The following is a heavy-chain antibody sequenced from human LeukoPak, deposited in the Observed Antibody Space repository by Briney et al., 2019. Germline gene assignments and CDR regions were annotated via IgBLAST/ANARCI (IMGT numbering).Heavy chain of an antibody. J-gene: IGHJ4*02. CDR3: ARDRTWGTGDY. D-gene: IGHD3-16*01. Sequence: PSETLSLTCTVSGGSISSYYWSWIRQPPGKGLEWIGYIYYSGSTNYNPSLKSRVTISVDTSKNQFSLKLSSVTAADTAVYYCARDRTWGTGDYWGQGTLVIVSS. CDR1: GGSISSYY. V-gene: IGHV4-59*12. CDR2: IYYSGST.